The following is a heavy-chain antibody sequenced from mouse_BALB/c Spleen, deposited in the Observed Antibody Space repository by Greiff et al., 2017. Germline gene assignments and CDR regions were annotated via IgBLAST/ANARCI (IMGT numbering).Heavy chain of an antibody. CDR2: ISSGGSYT. J-gene: IGHJ2*01. D-gene: IGHD2-12*01. CDR3: ARQLHFDY. Sequence: EVMLVESGGGLVKPGGSLKLSCAASGFTFSSYAMSWVRQTPEKRLEWVATISSGGSYTYYPDSVKGRFTISRDNAKNTLYLQMSSVRSEDTAMYYCARQLHFDYWGQGTTLTVSS. V-gene: IGHV5-9-3*01. CDR1: GFTFSSYA.